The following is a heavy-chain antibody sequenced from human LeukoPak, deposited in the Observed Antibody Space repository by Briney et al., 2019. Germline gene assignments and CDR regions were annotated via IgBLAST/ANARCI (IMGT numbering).Heavy chain of an antibody. Sequence: ASVKVSCKASGYTFTSYGISWVRHAPGQGLECVGWISAYNGNTNYAQKLQGRVTMTTDTSTSTAYMELRSLRSDDTAVYYCARDPDLGYCSGGSCRLDFDYWGQGTLVTVSS. D-gene: IGHD2-15*01. CDR1: GYTFTSYG. J-gene: IGHJ4*02. V-gene: IGHV1-18*01. CDR2: ISAYNGNT. CDR3: ARDPDLGYCSGGSCRLDFDY.